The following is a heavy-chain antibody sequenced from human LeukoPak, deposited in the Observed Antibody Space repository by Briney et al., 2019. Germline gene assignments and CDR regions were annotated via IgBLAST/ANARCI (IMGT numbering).Heavy chain of an antibody. D-gene: IGHD3-22*01. Sequence: ASVKVSCKVSGYTLTELSMHWVRQAPGQGLEWMGWISAYNGNTNYAQKLQGRVTMTTDTSTSTAYMELRSLRSDDTAVYYCARDLGDDSSGFGRRDIWGQGTMVTVSS. V-gene: IGHV1-18*01. CDR3: ARDLGDDSSGFGRRDI. CDR2: ISAYNGNT. J-gene: IGHJ3*02. CDR1: GYTLTELS.